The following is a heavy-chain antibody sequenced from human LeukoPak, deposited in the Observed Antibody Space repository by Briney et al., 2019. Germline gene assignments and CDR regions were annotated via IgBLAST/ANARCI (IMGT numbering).Heavy chain of an antibody. D-gene: IGHD5-24*01. CDR1: GFTLSNYR. V-gene: IGHV3-48*02. CDR2: ISSDSTTR. J-gene: IGHJ3*02. Sequence: GGSLRLSCAASGFTLSNYRMNWVRQAPGKGLEWVSYISSDSTTRYYADSVKGRFTISRDNAKNSLYLQMNNLRDEDTAVYYCARGDGYNYRAFDIWGQGTMVTVSS. CDR3: ARGDGYNYRAFDI.